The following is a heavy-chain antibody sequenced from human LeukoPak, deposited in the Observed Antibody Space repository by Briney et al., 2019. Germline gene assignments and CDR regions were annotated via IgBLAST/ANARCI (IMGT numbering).Heavy chain of an antibody. D-gene: IGHD2-2*01. Sequence: ASVKVSCKASGYTFTGYYMHWVRQAPGQGLEWMGWINPNSGGTNYAQKFQGRVTMTTDTSTSTAYMELRSLRSDDTAVYYCARDRTPRSAFIVVVPAAILGYYYYGMDVWGQGTTVTVSS. CDR2: INPNSGGT. CDR3: ARDRTPRSAFIVVVPAAILGYYYYGMDV. J-gene: IGHJ6*02. V-gene: IGHV1-2*02. CDR1: GYTFTGYY.